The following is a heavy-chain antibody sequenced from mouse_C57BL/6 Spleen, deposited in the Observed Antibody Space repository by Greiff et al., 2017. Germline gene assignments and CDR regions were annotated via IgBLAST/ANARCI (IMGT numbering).Heavy chain of an antibody. Sequence: VQVVESGPELVKPGASVKISCKASGYAFSSSWMNWVKQRPGKGLEWIGRIYPGDGDTNYNGKFKGKATLTADKSSSTAYMQLSSLTSEYSAVYLCAGQETSGFAYWGQGTLVTVSA. J-gene: IGHJ3*01. CDR3: AGQETSGFAY. D-gene: IGHD6-1*01. CDR2: IYPGDGDT. V-gene: IGHV1-82*01. CDR1: GYAFSSSW.